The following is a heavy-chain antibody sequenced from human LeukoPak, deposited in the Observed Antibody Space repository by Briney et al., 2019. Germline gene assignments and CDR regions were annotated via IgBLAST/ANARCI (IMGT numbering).Heavy chain of an antibody. CDR3: ARDYPRYYYDTSGYLDY. V-gene: IGHV3-53*01. CDR2: IYSGGST. J-gene: IGHJ4*02. CDR1: GFTFSSNY. D-gene: IGHD3-22*01. Sequence: PGGSLRLSCAASGFTFSSNYMSWVRQAPGKGLEWVSVIYSGGSTFYADSVTGRFTISRDNSKNTLYLQMNSLRAEDTAVYYCARDYPRYYYDTSGYLDYWGQGTLVTVSS.